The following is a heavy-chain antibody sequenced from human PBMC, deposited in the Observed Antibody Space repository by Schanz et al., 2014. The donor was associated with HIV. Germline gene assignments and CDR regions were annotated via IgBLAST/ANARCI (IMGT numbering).Heavy chain of an antibody. Sequence: QVQLVQSGAEVKKPGFSVTVSCKASGGTFSNFALNWVRQAPGQGLEWMGGIIPIYGNTHYAQKFQGRVTIKVDDSTSTAYMELSSLRSDDTAVYYCARITGEHYYAMDVWGQGTTVTVTS. V-gene: IGHV1-69*01. CDR1: GGTFSNFA. CDR2: IIPIYGNT. D-gene: IGHD3-16*01. J-gene: IGHJ6*02. CDR3: ARITGEHYYAMDV.